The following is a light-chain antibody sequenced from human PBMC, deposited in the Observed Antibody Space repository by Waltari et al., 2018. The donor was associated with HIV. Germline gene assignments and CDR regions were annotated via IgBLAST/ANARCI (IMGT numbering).Light chain of an antibody. CDR1: SSNIGSNT. Sequence: QSVLTQPPSASGTPGQRVTISCSGSSSNIGSNTVNWYQQLPGTAPKLLIYSNNQRPSVVPDRFSGSKSGTSASLAISGLQSEYEADYYCAAWDDSLNGYVFGTGTKVTVL. CDR2: SNN. V-gene: IGLV1-44*01. J-gene: IGLJ1*01. CDR3: AAWDDSLNGYV.